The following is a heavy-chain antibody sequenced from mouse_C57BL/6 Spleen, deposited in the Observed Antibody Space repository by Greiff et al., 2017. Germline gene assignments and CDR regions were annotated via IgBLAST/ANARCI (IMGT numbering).Heavy chain of an antibody. V-gene: IGHV1-39*01. CDR1: GYSFTDYN. CDR3: ARRQLRLLYYAMDY. CDR2: INPNYGTT. Sequence: VQLKQSGPELVKPGASVKISCKASGYSFTDYNMNWVKPSNGKSLEWIGVINPNYGTTSYNQKFKGKATLTVDQSSSTAYMQLNSLTSEDSAVXYCARRQLRLLYYAMDYWGQGTSVTVSS. J-gene: IGHJ4*01. D-gene: IGHD3-2*02.